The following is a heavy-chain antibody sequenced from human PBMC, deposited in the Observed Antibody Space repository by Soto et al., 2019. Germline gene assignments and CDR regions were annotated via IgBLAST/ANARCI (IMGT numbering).Heavy chain of an antibody. V-gene: IGHV3-21*06. Sequence: PXGSLILSCTASGFIFSSYTINWVRQAPGKGLEWVSSISGSGSYIYIADSMKGRITISRDNAQNSVHLQMNSLRVEDTAVYYCARAGLEPANAFDVWGQGTKVTVSS. CDR3: ARAGLEPANAFDV. D-gene: IGHD2-2*01. CDR2: ISGSGSYI. J-gene: IGHJ3*01. CDR1: GFIFSSYT.